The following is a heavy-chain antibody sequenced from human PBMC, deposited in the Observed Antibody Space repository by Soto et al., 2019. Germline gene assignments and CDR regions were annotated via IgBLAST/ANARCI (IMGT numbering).Heavy chain of an antibody. J-gene: IGHJ4*02. D-gene: IGHD1-26*01. Sequence: QVQLQESGPGRVKPSDTLSLTCAVSGYSISSSNWWGWIRQPPGKGLEWFGYIYYSGTTYYNPSLKSRVTMSVDTSKNQFSLKLTSVTAVETAVYYCARREIQGPIDYWGQGTLVTVSS. CDR2: IYYSGTT. CDR3: ARREIQGPIDY. V-gene: IGHV4-28*01. CDR1: GYSISSSNW.